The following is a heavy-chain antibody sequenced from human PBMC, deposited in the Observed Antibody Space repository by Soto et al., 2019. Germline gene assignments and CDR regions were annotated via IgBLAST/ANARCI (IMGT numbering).Heavy chain of an antibody. CDR2: IYHSGST. CDR1: GGSISSSNW. D-gene: IGHD6-13*01. CDR3: ARGSTSGSWSNYYSYGMDV. V-gene: IGHV4-4*02. Sequence: QVQLQESGPGLVKPSGTLSLTCAVSGGSISSSNWWSWVRQPPGKGLEWIGEIYHSGSTNYNPSLQSRVTISVDKSKSQFSLKLSSVTAADTAVYYCARGSTSGSWSNYYSYGMDVWGQGTTVTVSS. J-gene: IGHJ6*02.